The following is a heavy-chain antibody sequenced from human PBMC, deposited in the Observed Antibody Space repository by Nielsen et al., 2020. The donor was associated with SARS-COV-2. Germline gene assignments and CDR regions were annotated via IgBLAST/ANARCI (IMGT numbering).Heavy chain of an antibody. J-gene: IGHJ6*02. Sequence: GSALKISCAASGFAFSRQHMSWVRQAPGKGLEWVANIKQDGSEKYYVDSVKGRFTISRDKAKNSLYLQMNSLRAEDTAVYYCARPRYGSRSGLTGMDVWGQGTTVTVSS. V-gene: IGHV3-7*01. D-gene: IGHD6-13*01. CDR2: IKQDGSEK. CDR3: ARPRYGSRSGLTGMDV. CDR1: GFAFSRQH.